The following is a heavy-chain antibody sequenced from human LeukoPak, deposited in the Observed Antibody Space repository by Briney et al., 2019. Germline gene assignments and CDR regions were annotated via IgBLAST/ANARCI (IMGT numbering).Heavy chain of an antibody. D-gene: IGHD5-12*01. V-gene: IGHV3-9*01. CDR1: GFTFSSYW. J-gene: IGHJ4*02. Sequence: GGSLRLSCAASGFTFSSYWMHWVRQVPGKGLEWVSGISWNSDSIVQADSVKGRFTISRDNAKNSLYLQMNSLRAEDTALYYCATNGGGDSGYGNFDYWGQGTLVTVSS. CDR3: ATNGGGDSGYGNFDY. CDR2: ISWNSDSI.